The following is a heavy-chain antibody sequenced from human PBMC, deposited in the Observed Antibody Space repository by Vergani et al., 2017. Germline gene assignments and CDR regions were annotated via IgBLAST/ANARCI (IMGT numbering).Heavy chain of an antibody. CDR3: AKVGTVAFYYYYGMDV. D-gene: IGHD4-23*01. V-gene: IGHV3-23*01. CDR2: ISGRGGST. Sequence: EVQLLESGGGLVQPGGSLRLSCAASGFTFSSYAMSWVRQAPGKRLEWVSAISGRGGSTYYADSVKGRFTISRDNSKNTLYLQMNSLRAEDTAVYYCAKVGTVAFYYYYGMDVWGQGTTVTVSS. CDR1: GFTFSSYA. J-gene: IGHJ6*02.